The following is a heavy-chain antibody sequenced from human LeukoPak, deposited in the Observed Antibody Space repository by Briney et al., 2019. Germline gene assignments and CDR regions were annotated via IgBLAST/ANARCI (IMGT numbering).Heavy chain of an antibody. CDR1: GFSFGKYW. Sequence: GGSLRLSCVASGFSFGKYWMSWVRQAPGKGLEWVANIKLDGSEKNYVDSVKGRFTISRDNTKNSLHLQMNSLRAEDTAVFYCARDQYDTWSRRGNFDSWGQGTLVIVSS. CDR2: IKLDGSEK. J-gene: IGHJ4*02. D-gene: IGHD3/OR15-3a*01. CDR3: ARDQYDTWSRRGNFDS. V-gene: IGHV3-7*03.